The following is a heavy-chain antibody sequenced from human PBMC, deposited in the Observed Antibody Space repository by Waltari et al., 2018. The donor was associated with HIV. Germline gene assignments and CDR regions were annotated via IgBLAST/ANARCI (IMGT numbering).Heavy chain of an antibody. Sequence: QVQLQESGPGLVKPSETLSLTCAVSGYSISRGYSWGWIRPPPGKGLEWIGSIYHSGSTYYNPSLKSRVTISVDTSKNQFSLKLSSVTAADTAVYYCARVYGYSGSYPGAPDDYWGQGTLVTVSS. CDR2: IYHSGST. CDR1: GYSISRGYS. CDR3: ARVYGYSGSYPGAPDDY. V-gene: IGHV4-38-2*01. J-gene: IGHJ4*02. D-gene: IGHD1-26*01.